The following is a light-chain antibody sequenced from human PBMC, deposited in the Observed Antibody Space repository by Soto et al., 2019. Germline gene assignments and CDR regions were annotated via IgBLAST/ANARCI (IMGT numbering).Light chain of an antibody. CDR3: QQYGSSLLT. CDR1: QSVSSYY. Sequence: EIVLTQSPGTLSLSPGKRATLSCRASQSVSSYYLAWYQQKPGQAPRLLIYGASTRATGIPDRFSGSGSGTDFTLTISRLEPEDFAVYYCQQYGSSLLTFGGGTKVEIK. CDR2: GAS. J-gene: IGKJ4*01. V-gene: IGKV3-20*01.